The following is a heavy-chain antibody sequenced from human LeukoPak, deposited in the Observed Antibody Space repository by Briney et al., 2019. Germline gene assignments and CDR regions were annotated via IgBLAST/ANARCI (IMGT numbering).Heavy chain of an antibody. V-gene: IGHV3-30*02. D-gene: IGHD2-2*01. CDR3: ASGRTDIVVVPATLRNYYFDY. CDR1: GFTFSNYG. CDR2: IRYDGDNK. Sequence: PGGSLRLSCAASGFTFSNYGMHWVRQAPGKGLEWVAFIRYDGDNKYYADSVKGRFTISRDNSKNTLFLQMNSLRAEDTAVYYCASGRTDIVVVPATLRNYYFDYWGQGTLVTVSS. J-gene: IGHJ4*02.